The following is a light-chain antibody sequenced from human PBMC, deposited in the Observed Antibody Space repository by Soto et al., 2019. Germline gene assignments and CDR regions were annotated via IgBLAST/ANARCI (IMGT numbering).Light chain of an antibody. CDR1: TSNIGKYY. Sequence: QSVLAQPPSVSAAPGQRVTISCYGSTSNIGKYYVSWYQQVPGTAPRLLIYDNNQRHSGIPDRFSGSKSGTSATLAITGLQTGDEADYYCATWAGAPPPQGVFGIGTKVTVL. CDR2: DNN. CDR3: ATWAGAPPPQGV. V-gene: IGLV1-51*01. J-gene: IGLJ1*01.